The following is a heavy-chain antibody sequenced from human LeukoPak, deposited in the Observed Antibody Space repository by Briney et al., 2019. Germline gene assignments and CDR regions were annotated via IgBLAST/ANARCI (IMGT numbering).Heavy chain of an antibody. D-gene: IGHD6-13*01. J-gene: IGHJ6*03. CDR2: ISAYNGNT. Sequence: ASVKVSCKASGYTFTSYGISWVRQAPGQGLEWMGWISAYNGNTNYAQKLQGRVTMTTDTSTSTAYMELRSLRSDDTAVYYWAREGRSSWYWEAYYYYMDVWGKGTTVTVSS. CDR1: GYTFTSYG. V-gene: IGHV1-18*01. CDR3: AREGRSSWYWEAYYYYMDV.